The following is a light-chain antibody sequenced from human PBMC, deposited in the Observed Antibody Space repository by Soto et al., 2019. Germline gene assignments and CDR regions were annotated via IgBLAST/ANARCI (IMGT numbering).Light chain of an antibody. V-gene: IGKV1-5*01. CDR3: QQYNSYSIT. CDR2: DAS. Sequence: DGKMTQSPCTRSASIGDRVTITCRASQSISSWLAWYQQKPGKAPKLLIYDASSLESGVPSRFSGSGSGTEFTLTISSLQPDDFATYYCQQYNSYSITFGQGTRLEIK. J-gene: IGKJ5*01. CDR1: QSISSW.